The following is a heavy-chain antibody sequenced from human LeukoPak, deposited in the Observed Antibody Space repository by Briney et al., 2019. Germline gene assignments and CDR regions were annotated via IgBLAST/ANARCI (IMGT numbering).Heavy chain of an antibody. D-gene: IGHD4-17*01. CDR2: IYYSGST. CDR1: GGSISSYY. J-gene: IGHJ4*02. CDR3: ARGDYGDYVFDY. V-gene: IGHV4-59*01. Sequence: SETLSLTCTVSGGSISSYYWSWIRQPPGKGLEWIGYIYYSGSTNYNPSLKSRVTISVDTSKNQFSLRLSSVTAADTAVYYCARGDYGDYVFDYWGQGTLVTVSS.